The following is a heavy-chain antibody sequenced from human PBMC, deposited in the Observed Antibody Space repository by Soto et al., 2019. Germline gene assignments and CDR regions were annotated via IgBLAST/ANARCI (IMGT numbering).Heavy chain of an antibody. CDR1: GFTFSSNG. CDR2: ISYDGSNK. J-gene: IGHJ5*01. V-gene: IGHV3-30*18. Sequence: WGSLRLSCAASGFTFSSNGMHWVRQAPCKWLEWVALISYDGSNKFYADSVKVRFTITRDNSKNTLYLQMNSLRPDDTAVYYCAKDGEGFYYYDSSGPKSWFDSWGQGTRVTVSS. CDR3: AKDGEGFYYYDSSGPKSWFDS. D-gene: IGHD3-22*01.